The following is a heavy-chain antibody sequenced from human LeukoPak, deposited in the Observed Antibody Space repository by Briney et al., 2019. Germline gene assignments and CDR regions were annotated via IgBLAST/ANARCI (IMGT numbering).Heavy chain of an antibody. CDR2: ISYDGSNK. V-gene: IGHV3-30*18. CDR3: SKWPYYYHSSGHPRDY. D-gene: IGHD3-22*01. Sequence: GGSLRLSCAASGFTFSSYGMPWVRQAPGKGIEWVAVISYDGSNKYYADSVKGRFTISRDNSKNTLYLRMNSLRAEDTAVYYCSKWPYYYHSSGHPRDYWGQGTLVTVSS. J-gene: IGHJ4*02. CDR1: GFTFSSYG.